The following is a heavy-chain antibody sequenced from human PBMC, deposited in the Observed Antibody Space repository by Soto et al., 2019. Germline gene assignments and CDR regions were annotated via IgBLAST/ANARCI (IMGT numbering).Heavy chain of an antibody. CDR3: AGQRTTVVTQAYFDY. V-gene: IGHV4-39*01. D-gene: IGHD2-21*02. CDR2: IYHSGRT. CDR1: GESISSSSYY. J-gene: IGHJ4*02. Sequence: SETLSLTSIVSGESISSSSYYWGSIRQPPGKGLEWIGSIYHSGRTYYNPSLKSRVSISLDTSKNQFSLKLSSVTAADTALYYCAGQRTTVVTQAYFDYWGQGALVTVSS.